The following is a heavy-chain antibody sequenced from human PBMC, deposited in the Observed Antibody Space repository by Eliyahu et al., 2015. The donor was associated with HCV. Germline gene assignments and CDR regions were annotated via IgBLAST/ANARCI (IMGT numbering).Heavy chain of an antibody. D-gene: IGHD3-10*01. J-gene: IGHJ5*02. CDR2: IFSNDEK. Sequence: QVTLKESGPVLVKPTETLTLTCTVSGFSLSNARMGVSWIRQPPGKALEWLAHIFSNDEKYYSTSLKSRLTISKDTSKSQVVLTMTNMDPVDTATYYCARTAFTMVRGVINWFDPWGQGTLVTVSS. V-gene: IGHV2-26*01. CDR3: ARTAFTMVRGVINWFDP. CDR1: GFSLSNARMG.